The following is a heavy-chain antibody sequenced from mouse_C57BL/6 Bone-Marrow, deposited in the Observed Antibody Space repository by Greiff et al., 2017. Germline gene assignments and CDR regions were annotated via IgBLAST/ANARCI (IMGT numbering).Heavy chain of an antibody. CDR3: AREDYGA. D-gene: IGHD1-1*01. J-gene: IGHJ2*01. CDR2: IHPHSGST. CDR1: GYTFTSYW. Sequence: QVQLQQPGAELVKPGASVKLSCKASGYTFTSYWMHWVKQRPGQGLEWIGMIHPHSGSTNYNAKFKSKATLTVDKSYSTDYMQLSRLTSEDSAVYYCAREDYGARGQGTTLTVSS. V-gene: IGHV1-64*01.